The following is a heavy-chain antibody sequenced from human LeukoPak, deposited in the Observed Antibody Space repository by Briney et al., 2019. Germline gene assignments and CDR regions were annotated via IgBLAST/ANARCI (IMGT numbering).Heavy chain of an antibody. CDR2: IYYSGST. D-gene: IGHD6-6*01. CDR1: GFTVSSNE. Sequence: LRLSCAASGFTVSSNEMSWVRQAPGKGLEWVGYIYYSGSTYYNPSLKSRVAISVDTSKNQFSLKLSSVTAADTAVYYCAREYSSSLDYWGQGTLVTVSS. CDR3: AREYSSSLDY. V-gene: IGHV4-31*02. J-gene: IGHJ4*02.